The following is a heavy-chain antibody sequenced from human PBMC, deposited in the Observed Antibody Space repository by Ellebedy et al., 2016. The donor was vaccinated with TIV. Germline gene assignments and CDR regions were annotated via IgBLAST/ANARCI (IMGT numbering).Heavy chain of an antibody. CDR1: GFSFRSYA. CDR3: ARESVRYFDWDY. V-gene: IGHV3-74*01. CDR2: INTDGSSK. D-gene: IGHD3-9*01. Sequence: GESLKISCVASGFSFRSYAMSWVRQAPGKGLVWLSRINTDGSSKSYADLVEGRFTIARDNAKKTLYLEISSLTADDTAVYYCARESVRYFDWDYWGQGTLVAV. J-gene: IGHJ4*02.